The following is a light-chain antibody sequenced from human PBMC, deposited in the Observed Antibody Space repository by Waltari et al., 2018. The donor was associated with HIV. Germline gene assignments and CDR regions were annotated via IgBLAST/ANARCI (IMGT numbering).Light chain of an antibody. CDR3: QQYNSSPWA. J-gene: IGKJ1*01. V-gene: IGKV1-5*03. Sequence: DIQMTQSPPTLSASIGHRVTITCRASQNIVRWLAWYQQKPGKAPKLLIYKASLLESGVPSRFSGSGSGTDFALTISSLQPVDSATYYCQQYNSSPWAFGQGTTVEIK. CDR2: KAS. CDR1: QNIVRW.